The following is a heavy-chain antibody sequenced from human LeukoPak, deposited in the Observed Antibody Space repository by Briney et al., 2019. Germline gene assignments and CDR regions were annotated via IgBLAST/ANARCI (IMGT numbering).Heavy chain of an antibody. Sequence: SETLSPTCTVSGYSISSGYYWGWIRQPPGKGLEWIGSIYHSGSTYYNPSLKSRVTISVDTSKNQFSLKLSSVTAADTAVYYCARTVQLERRNAFDMWGQGTMVTVSS. D-gene: IGHD1-1*01. CDR1: GYSISSGYY. CDR2: IYHSGST. J-gene: IGHJ3*02. CDR3: ARTVQLERRNAFDM. V-gene: IGHV4-38-2*02.